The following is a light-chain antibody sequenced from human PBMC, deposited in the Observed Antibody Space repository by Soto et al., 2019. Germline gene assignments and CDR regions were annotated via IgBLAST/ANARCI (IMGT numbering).Light chain of an antibody. J-gene: IGLJ3*02. CDR3: QAWDSSLRV. Sequence: SYELTQPPSVSVSPGQTASITCSGEKLGDKFACWYQQKPGQSPMLVIYEDDKRPSGIPERFSGSNSGNTATLTISGTQAMDEADYYCQAWDSSLRVFGGGTQLIV. CDR2: EDD. CDR1: KLGDKF. V-gene: IGLV3-1*01.